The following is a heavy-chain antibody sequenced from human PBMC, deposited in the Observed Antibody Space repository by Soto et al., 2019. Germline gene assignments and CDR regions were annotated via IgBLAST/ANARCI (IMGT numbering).Heavy chain of an antibody. J-gene: IGHJ4*02. CDR1: GFTFSSYA. CDR3: AKRMATMRAFDY. Sequence: ESLRLSCAASGFTFSSYAMSWVRQAPGKGLEWVSSISASGGSTYYADSVKGRFTISRDNPKNTLYLQMNSLRAEDTAVYYCAKRMATMRAFDYWGQGTLVTVSS. D-gene: IGHD5-12*01. CDR2: ISASGGST. V-gene: IGHV3-23*01.